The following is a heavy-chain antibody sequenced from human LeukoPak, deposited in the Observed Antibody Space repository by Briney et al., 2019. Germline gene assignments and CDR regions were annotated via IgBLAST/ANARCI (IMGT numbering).Heavy chain of an antibody. J-gene: IGHJ4*02. D-gene: IGHD2-15*01. CDR1: GFTFSSYW. V-gene: IGHV3-74*01. CDR2: INSDGSST. Sequence: PGGSLRLSCAASGFTFSSYWMHWVRQGPGKGLVGVSRINSDGSSTTYADSVKGRFTISRDNAKNTLYLQMNSLRVEDTAVYYCTRDVTATPVYWSQGTLVTVSS. CDR3: TRDVTATPVY.